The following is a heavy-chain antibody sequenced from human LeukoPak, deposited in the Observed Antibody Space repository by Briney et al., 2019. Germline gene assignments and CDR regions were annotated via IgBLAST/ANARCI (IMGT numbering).Heavy chain of an antibody. Sequence: PGGSLRLSCAASGFTFSSYAMHWVRLAPGKGLEYVSAISSNGGSTYYANSVKGRFTISRDNSKNTLYLQMGSLRAEDMAVYYCARSAGGWYRNNWFNPWGQGTLVTVSS. CDR1: GFTFSSYA. CDR2: ISSNGGST. V-gene: IGHV3-64*01. D-gene: IGHD6-19*01. J-gene: IGHJ5*02. CDR3: ARSAGGWYRNNWFNP.